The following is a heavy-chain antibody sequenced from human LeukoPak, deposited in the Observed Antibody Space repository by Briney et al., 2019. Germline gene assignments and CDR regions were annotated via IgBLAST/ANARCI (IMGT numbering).Heavy chain of an antibody. Sequence: GGSLRLSCAASGFTFSSYSMNWVRQAPGKGLEWVSSISSSSSYIYYADSVKGRFTISRDNSKNTLYLQMNSLRAEDTAVYYCAKDLLWFGESPVDYWGQGTLVTVSS. CDR3: AKDLLWFGESPVDY. D-gene: IGHD3-10*01. V-gene: IGHV3-21*01. CDR2: ISSSSSYI. J-gene: IGHJ4*02. CDR1: GFTFSSYS.